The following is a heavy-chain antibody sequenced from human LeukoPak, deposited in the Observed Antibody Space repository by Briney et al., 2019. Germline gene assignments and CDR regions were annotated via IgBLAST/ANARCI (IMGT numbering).Heavy chain of an antibody. Sequence: SETLSLTCTVSGGSISSSSYYWGWIRQHPGKGLEWIGYIYYSGSTYYNPSLKSRVTISVDTSKNQFSLKLSSVTAADTAVYYCARGSLDFDYWGQGTLVTVSS. J-gene: IGHJ4*02. CDR2: IYYSGST. CDR3: ARGSLDFDY. CDR1: GGSISSSSYY. V-gene: IGHV4-31*03.